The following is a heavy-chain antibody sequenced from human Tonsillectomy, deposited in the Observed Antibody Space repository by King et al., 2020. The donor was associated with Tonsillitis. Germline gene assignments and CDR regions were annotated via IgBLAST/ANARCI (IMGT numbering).Heavy chain of an antibody. CDR1: GFTFSRYA. Sequence: VQLVESGGGVVQPGRSLRLSCAASGFTFSRYAMHWVRQAPGKGLEWVALISYDGSNKYYADSVKGRFTISRDNSKNTLHLQMNSLRAEDTAVYYCARVAYGDSADYYYYAIDVWAQGNTVTVSS. CDR3: ARVAYGDSADYYYYAIDV. D-gene: IGHD4-17*01. J-gene: IGHJ6*02. CDR2: ISYDGSNK. V-gene: IGHV3-30-3*01.